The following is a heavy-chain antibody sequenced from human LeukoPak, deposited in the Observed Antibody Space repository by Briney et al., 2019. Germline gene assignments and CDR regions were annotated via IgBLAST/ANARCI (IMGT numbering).Heavy chain of an antibody. CDR2: IYYSGST. D-gene: IGHD6-19*01. V-gene: IGHV4-59*01. CDR1: GGSFSGYY. J-gene: IGHJ5*02. CDR3: ARLAGIAVAEGWFDP. Sequence: SETLSLTCAVYGGSFSGYYWSWIRQPPGKGLEWIGYIYYSGSTNYNPSLKSRVTISVDTSKNQFSLKLSSVTAADTAVYYCARLAGIAVAEGWFDPWGQGNLVNVSS.